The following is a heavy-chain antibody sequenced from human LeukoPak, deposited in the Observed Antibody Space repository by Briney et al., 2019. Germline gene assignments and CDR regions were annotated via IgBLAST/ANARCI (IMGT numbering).Heavy chain of an antibody. D-gene: IGHD4-11*01. CDR3: ARDAIVRDYSNSDY. CDR1: GYTFTGFY. Sequence: ASVKVSCKASGYTFTGFYIHWVRQAPGQGLEWMGWNSNNSGGINYAQKYQGRVTMTRDKSISTAYMELSRLTSDDTAVYYCARDAIVRDYSNSDYWGQGTLVTVSS. V-gene: IGHV1-2*02. J-gene: IGHJ4*02. CDR2: NSNNSGGI.